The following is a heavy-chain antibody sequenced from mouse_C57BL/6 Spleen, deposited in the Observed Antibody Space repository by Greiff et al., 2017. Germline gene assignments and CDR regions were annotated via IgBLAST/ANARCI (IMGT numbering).Heavy chain of an antibody. D-gene: IGHD1-1*01. J-gene: IGHJ4*01. V-gene: IGHV2-6-1*01. CDR2: IWSDGST. Sequence: QVQLKESGPGLVAPSQSLSITCTVSGFSLTSYGVHWVRQPPGTGLEWLVVIWSDGSTTYNSAPKSRLSISKDNSKSQVFLKMNSLQTDDTAMYYCARQFITTIAMDYWGQGTSVTVSS. CDR1: GFSLTSYG. CDR3: ARQFITTIAMDY.